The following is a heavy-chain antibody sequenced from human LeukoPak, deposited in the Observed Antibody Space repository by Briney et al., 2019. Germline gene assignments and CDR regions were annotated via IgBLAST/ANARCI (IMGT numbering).Heavy chain of an antibody. J-gene: IGHJ4*02. CDR2: IRGSGGST. D-gene: IGHD5-24*01. CDR3: AKDPEKMAAEFDY. CDR1: WLTFRSYA. V-gene: IGHV3-23*01. Sequence: GGSLRLSCAASWLTFRSYAMSWVRQAPGKGLEWVSAIRGSGGSTYFADSVKGRFTISRDNSKTTLYLQMNSLRAEDTAVYYCAKDPEKMAAEFDYWGQGTLVTVSS.